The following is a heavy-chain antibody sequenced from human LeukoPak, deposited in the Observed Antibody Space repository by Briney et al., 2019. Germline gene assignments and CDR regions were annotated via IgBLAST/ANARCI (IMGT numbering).Heavy chain of an antibody. CDR1: GYIFTTYF. CDR3: ARVRGHGDMIDY. D-gene: IGHD3-10*01. V-gene: IGHV1-46*01. CDR2: INPSGGTT. Sequence: ASVKVSCKASGYIFTTYFMHWVRQAPGQGLEWMGFINPSGGTTGYSQKFQGRVTMTRDTSTSKVYMALSSLRSEDTAVYYCARVRGHGDMIDYWGQGTLVSVSS. J-gene: IGHJ4*01.